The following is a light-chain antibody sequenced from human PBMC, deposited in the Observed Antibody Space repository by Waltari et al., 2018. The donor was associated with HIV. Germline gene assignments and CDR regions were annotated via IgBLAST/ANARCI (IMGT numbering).Light chain of an antibody. J-gene: IGLJ3*02. V-gene: IGLV1-44*01. CDR1: SSNIGRNT. CDR2: SSN. CDR3: ATWDDSLDGRV. Sequence: QSMLTQPPSASGTPGQRVTISCSGISSNIGRNTVNWYQQLPGTAPKLLIYSSNHRPSGVPDRFSGSKSGTSASLAISGLQSEDEADYYCATWDDSLDGRVFGGGTKLTVL.